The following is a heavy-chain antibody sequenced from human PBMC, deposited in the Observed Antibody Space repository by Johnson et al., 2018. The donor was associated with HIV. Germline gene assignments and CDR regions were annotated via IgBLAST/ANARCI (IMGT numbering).Heavy chain of an antibody. CDR3: TTGFTLLVPDAFDI. D-gene: IGHD6-13*01. Sequence: QVQLVESGGGVVQPGRSLRLSCAASGFTFSTYGMHWVRQAPGKGLEWVAFIRHEGNNKYYADSVKGRFTISRDDSKNTLYLQMNSLKTEDTAVYYCTTGFTLLVPDAFDIWGQGTMVTVSS. J-gene: IGHJ3*02. CDR2: IRHEGNNK. CDR1: GFTFSTYG. V-gene: IGHV3-33*04.